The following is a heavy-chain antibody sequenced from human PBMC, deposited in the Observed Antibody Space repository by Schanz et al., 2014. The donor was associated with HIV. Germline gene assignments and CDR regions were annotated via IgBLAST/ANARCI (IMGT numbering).Heavy chain of an antibody. Sequence: QVQLVQSGAEMKKPGASVRVSCKASGYTFTASYIHWVRQAPGQGPEWMGWIDPKIGGTQLAQKFQGRVTMTRDLSISTAYMELTRLTSDDTAVYYCARGEDWPGGASDHWGQGTLVIVS. CDR2: IDPKIGGT. J-gene: IGHJ5*02. CDR3: ARGEDWPGGASDH. V-gene: IGHV1-2*02. CDR1: GYTFTASY. D-gene: IGHD1-26*01.